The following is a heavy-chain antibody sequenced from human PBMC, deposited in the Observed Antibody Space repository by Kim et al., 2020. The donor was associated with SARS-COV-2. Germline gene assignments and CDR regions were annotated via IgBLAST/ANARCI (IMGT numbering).Heavy chain of an antibody. J-gene: IGHJ4*02. Sequence: SETLSLTCTVSGGSISSGGYYWSWIRQHPGKGLEWIGYIYYSGSTYYNPSLKSRVTISVDTSKNQFSLKLSSVTAADTAVYYCARLIAAAAIRHPYYFDYWGQGTLVTVSS. CDR3: ARLIAAAAIRHPYYFDY. CDR1: GGSISSGGYY. V-gene: IGHV4-31*03. D-gene: IGHD6-13*01. CDR2: IYYSGST.